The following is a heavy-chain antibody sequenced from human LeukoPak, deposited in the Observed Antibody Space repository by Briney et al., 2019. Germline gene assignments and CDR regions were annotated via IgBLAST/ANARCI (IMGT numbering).Heavy chain of an antibody. CDR2: IYYSGST. CDR3: ANAPTVTNWYFDL. D-gene: IGHD4-17*01. CDR1: GXSISSGGYY. V-gene: IGHV4-31*03. Sequence: SETLSLTCTVSGXSISSGGYYWSWIRQHPGKGLEWIGYIYYSGSTYYNPSLKSRVTISVDTSKNQFSPKLSSVTAADTAVYYCANAPTVTNWYFDLWGRGALVTVSS. J-gene: IGHJ2*01.